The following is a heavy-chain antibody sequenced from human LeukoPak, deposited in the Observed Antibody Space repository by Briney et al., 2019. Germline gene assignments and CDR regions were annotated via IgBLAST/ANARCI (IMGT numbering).Heavy chain of an antibody. J-gene: IGHJ6*02. CDR1: GFTFSSYS. Sequence: PGGSLRLSCAASGFTFSSYSMNWVRQAPGKGLEWVSSISSSSSYIYYADSVKGRFTISRDNAKNSLYLQMNSLRAEDTAVYYCARDRQWPYGMDVWGQGTTVTVSS. CDR2: ISSSSSYI. D-gene: IGHD6-19*01. V-gene: IGHV3-21*01. CDR3: ARDRQWPYGMDV.